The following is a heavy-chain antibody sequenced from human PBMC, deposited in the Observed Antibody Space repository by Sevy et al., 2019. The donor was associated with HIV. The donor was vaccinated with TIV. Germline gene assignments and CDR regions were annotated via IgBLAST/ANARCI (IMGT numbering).Heavy chain of an antibody. V-gene: IGHV4-38-2*01. J-gene: IGHJ2*01. D-gene: IGHD3-10*01. CDR3: ARSGPFGELLSEAFDL. CDR2: IHHSGST. Sequence: SETLYLTCAVSGYSISSGYYWGWIRQPPGKGLEWIGTIHHSGSTYYSPSLRSRVTISVDTSKNQFSLKLSSVTAADTAVYYCARSGPFGELLSEAFDLWGRGTLVTVSS. CDR1: GYSISSGYY.